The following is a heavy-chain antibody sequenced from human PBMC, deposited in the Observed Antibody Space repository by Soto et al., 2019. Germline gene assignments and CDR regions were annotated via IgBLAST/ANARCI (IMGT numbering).Heavy chain of an antibody. CDR1: GGAIDSGGYY. CDR2: IYYSGST. D-gene: IGHD3-9*01. V-gene: IGHV4-31*03. CDR3: ARVVPTGYYPFDY. Sequence: SETLSLTCNVSGGAIDSGGYYWCWIRQHPGKGLEWIGYIYYSGSTYYNPSLKSRVSISIDTSKNQFSLELISVTAADTAVYYCARVVPTGYYPFDYWGQGTLVTVSS. J-gene: IGHJ4*02.